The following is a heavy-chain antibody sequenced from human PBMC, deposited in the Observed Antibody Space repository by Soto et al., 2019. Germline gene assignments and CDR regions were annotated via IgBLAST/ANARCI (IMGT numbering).Heavy chain of an antibody. D-gene: IGHD1-26*01. V-gene: IGHV3-33*01. J-gene: IGHJ4*02. CDR3: ARARYGSGATFDC. CDR1: GFTFRSHG. Sequence: QVKLVESGGGVVQPGRSLRLSCAASGFTFRSHGMHWVRQAPGKGLEWVAVIWYDGSHQYYGDSVKGRFTISRDNSKNTLSLQMNSLRAEVTAIYYSARARYGSGATFDCWGQGPLVTVSS. CDR2: IWYDGSHQ.